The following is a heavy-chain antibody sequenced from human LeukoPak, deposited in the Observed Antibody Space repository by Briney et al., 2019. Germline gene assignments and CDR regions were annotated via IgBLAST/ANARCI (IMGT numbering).Heavy chain of an antibody. CDR2: INNGGVTT. J-gene: IGHJ4*02. V-gene: IGHV3-74*01. D-gene: IGHD2-21*02. CDR3: ARELPREVTLDC. Sequence: GGSLRLSCGASGFTFIAYGMQWVRQAPGKGLVWVSRINNGGVTTSYADSVRGRFTISRDNAKNTLYLQMNSLRAEDTGVYYCARELPREVTLDCWGQGTLVTVSS. CDR1: GFTFIAYG.